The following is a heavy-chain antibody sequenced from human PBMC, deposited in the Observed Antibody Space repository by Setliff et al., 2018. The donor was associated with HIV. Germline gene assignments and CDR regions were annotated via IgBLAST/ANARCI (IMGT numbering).Heavy chain of an antibody. CDR1: GYSISSDFY. J-gene: IGHJ4*02. V-gene: IGHV4-38-2*02. CDR3: ATVRLRVNVGLLDTPFDS. D-gene: IGHD5-18*01. CDR2: LGQNGNT. Sequence: SETLSLTCSVSGYSISSDFYWGWIRQPPERGLQWIGSLGQNGNTYYSPSLKSRVTLSGDTSKNQFSLKLSSVRADDKAVYYCATVRLRVNVGLLDTPFDSWGQGILVTVSS.